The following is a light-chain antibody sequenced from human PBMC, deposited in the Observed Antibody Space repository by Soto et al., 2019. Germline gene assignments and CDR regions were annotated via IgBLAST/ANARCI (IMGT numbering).Light chain of an antibody. Sequence: EIVLTQSPGTLSLSPGERATLSCRASQSVSSSYLAWYQQKPGQAPRLLIYGASSRPTGIPDRFSGSGSGTAFTLTISRLEPEDFAVYYWQQYGSSPWTFGQGTKVEIK. CDR2: GAS. CDR1: QSVSSSY. V-gene: IGKV3-20*01. J-gene: IGKJ1*01. CDR3: QQYGSSPWT.